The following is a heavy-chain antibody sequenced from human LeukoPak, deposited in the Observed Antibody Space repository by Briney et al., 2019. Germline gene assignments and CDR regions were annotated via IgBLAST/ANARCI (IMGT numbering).Heavy chain of an antibody. D-gene: IGHD6-19*01. CDR3: AREQGIAVAGTGYYYYMDV. V-gene: IGHV1-46*01. Sequence: ASVKVSCKASGYTFTSYYMHWVRQAPGQGLEWMGIINPSGGRTSYAQKFQGRVTMTRDMSTSTVYMELSSLRSEDTAVYYCAREQGIAVAGTGYYYYMDVWGKGTTVTVSS. CDR2: INPSGGRT. J-gene: IGHJ6*03. CDR1: GYTFTSYY.